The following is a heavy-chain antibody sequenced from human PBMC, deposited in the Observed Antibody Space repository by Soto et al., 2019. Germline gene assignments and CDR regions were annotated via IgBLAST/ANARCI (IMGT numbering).Heavy chain of an antibody. Sequence: ASVKVSCKTSGYTFTNYGISWVRQAPGQGLEWMGWITTDKGKTTYAQKFQGRVTMTTDKSTSTAYMELRSLRSEDTAVYYCARFGGGNLLDYWGQGTLVTVSS. D-gene: IGHD2-21*02. J-gene: IGHJ4*02. CDR1: GYTFTNYG. V-gene: IGHV1-18*01. CDR2: ITTDKGKT. CDR3: ARFGGGNLLDY.